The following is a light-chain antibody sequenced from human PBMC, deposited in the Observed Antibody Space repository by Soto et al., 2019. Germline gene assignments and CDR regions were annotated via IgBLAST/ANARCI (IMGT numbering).Light chain of an antibody. CDR2: AAS. V-gene: IGKV1-8*01. CDR3: QQYYSYPLYP. CDR1: QGISSY. Sequence: AIRMTQSPSSLSASTGDRVTITCRASQGISSYLAWYQQKPGKAPKLLIYAASTLQSGVPSRFSGSGSGTDFTLPISCLQSEDFATYYCQQYYSYPLYPFGQGTKLEIK. J-gene: IGKJ2*01.